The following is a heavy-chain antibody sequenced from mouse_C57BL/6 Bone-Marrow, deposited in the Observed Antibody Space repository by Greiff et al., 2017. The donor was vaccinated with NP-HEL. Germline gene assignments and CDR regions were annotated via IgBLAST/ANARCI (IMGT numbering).Heavy chain of an antibody. D-gene: IGHD2-1*01. V-gene: IGHV1-15*01. CDR1: GYTFTDYE. J-gene: IGHJ4*01. CDR3: KGSQLQESAIDY. CDR2: IDPESGGT. Sequence: QVQLQQSGAELVRPGASVTLSCKASGYTFTDYEMHWVKQTPVHGLEWIGAIDPESGGTAYNQKFKGKAILPADKSSSTPYLELRNLTSEDTAVSYCKGSQLQESAIDYWGQATSVTVSS.